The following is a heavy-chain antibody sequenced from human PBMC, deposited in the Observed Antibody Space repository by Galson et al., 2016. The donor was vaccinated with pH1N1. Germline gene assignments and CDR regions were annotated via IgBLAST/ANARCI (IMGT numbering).Heavy chain of an antibody. CDR3: ARGVIDYDFWSGYQDHAAFDI. D-gene: IGHD3-3*01. CDR2: TYYRSKWYN. J-gene: IGHJ3*02. V-gene: IGHV6-1*01. Sequence: CAISGDSVSSNSATWNWIRQSPSRGLEWLGRTYYRSKWYNDYAVSVKSRIIISPDTSKNQLSLQLNSVTPADTAVYYCARGVIDYDFWSGYQDHAAFDIWGQGTMVIVSS. CDR1: GDSVSSNSAT.